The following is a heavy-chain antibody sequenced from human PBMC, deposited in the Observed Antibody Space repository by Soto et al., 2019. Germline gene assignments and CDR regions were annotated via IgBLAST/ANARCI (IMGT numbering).Heavy chain of an antibody. CDR1: GCYIHQGDYF. D-gene: IGHD5-18*01. Sequence: QLEAPGPGPVKPLQTPFPTMTFPGCYIHQGDYFWGWDRPAPRKGPEGIGYIYYSGSTYYHPSLQSRVTITVDTSKSQFALELSSVTAADTAVYYGARDLRGYSYLGYWGQGTLVTVSS. CDR2: IYYSGST. CDR3: ARDLRGYSYLGY. J-gene: IGHJ4*02. V-gene: IGHV4-30-4*01.